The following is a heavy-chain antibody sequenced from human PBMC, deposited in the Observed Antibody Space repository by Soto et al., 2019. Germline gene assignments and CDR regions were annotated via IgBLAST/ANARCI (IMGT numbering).Heavy chain of an antibody. V-gene: IGHV1-69*01. Sequence: QVQLVQSGAEVKKPGSSVKVSCKASGGTFSSYAISWVRQAPGQGLEWMGGIIPIFGTAKYAQKFQGRVTITADASTSTAYMEVSSLRSEDSAGYYCAGRISEGYYSCDYLGQGPLVTGSS. CDR1: GGTFSSYA. CDR3: AGRISEGYYSCDY. D-gene: IGHD5-12*01. CDR2: IIPIFGTA. J-gene: IGHJ4*02.